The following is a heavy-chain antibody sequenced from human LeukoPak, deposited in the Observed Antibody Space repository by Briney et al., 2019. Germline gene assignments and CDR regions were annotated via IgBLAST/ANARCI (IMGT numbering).Heavy chain of an antibody. CDR1: GFTFSSYA. J-gene: IGHJ4*02. CDR2: ISGSDDST. V-gene: IGHV3-23*01. Sequence: GGSLRLSCAGSGFTFSSYAMSWVRQAPGKGLEWVSGISGSDDSTYYADSVRGRFTISRDNSKNTLYLQMNSLRAEDTAIYYCAKGGSGWLFDYWGQGTLVTVSS. CDR3: AKGGSGWLFDY. D-gene: IGHD6-19*01.